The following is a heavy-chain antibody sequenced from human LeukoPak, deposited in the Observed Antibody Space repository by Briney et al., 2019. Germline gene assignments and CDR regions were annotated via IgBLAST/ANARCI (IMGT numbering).Heavy chain of an antibody. Sequence: ASVTVSCKASGYTFTSYGISWVRQAPGQGLEWMGWISAYNGNTNYAQKLQGRVTMTTDTSTSTAYMELRSLRSDDTAVYYCARDTGIATHAYYYYGMDVGGQGTTVTVS. V-gene: IGHV1-18*01. CDR1: GYTFTSYG. CDR2: ISAYNGNT. D-gene: IGHD6-13*01. J-gene: IGHJ6*02. CDR3: ARDTGIATHAYYYYGMDV.